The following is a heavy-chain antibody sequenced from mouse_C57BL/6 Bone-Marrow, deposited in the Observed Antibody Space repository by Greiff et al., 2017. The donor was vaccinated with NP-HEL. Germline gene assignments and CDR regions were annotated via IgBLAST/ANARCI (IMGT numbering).Heavy chain of an antibody. CDR3: ARWWGYDYDSDY. CDR2: IYPGSGNT. Sequence: QVHVKQSGAELVRPGASVKLSCKASGYTFTDYYINWVKQRPGQGLEWIARIYPGSGNTYYNEKFKGKATLTAEKSSSTAYMQLSSLTSEDSAVYFCARWWGYDYDSDYWGQGTTLTVSS. D-gene: IGHD2-4*01. CDR1: GYTFTDYY. J-gene: IGHJ2*01. V-gene: IGHV1-76*01.